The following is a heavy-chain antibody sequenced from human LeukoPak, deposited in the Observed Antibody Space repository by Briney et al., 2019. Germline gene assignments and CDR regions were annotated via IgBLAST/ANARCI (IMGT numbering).Heavy chain of an antibody. Sequence: KPSETLSLTCAVYGGSFSGCYWSWIRQHPGKGLEWIGYFYYSGNTYYNPSLKSRVTISVDTSKNQFSLKLSSVTAADTAVYYCAKGYNYGPFDYWGQGTLVTVSS. J-gene: IGHJ4*02. D-gene: IGHD5-18*01. CDR3: AKGYNYGPFDY. CDR1: GGSFSGCY. V-gene: IGHV4-31*11. CDR2: FYYSGNT.